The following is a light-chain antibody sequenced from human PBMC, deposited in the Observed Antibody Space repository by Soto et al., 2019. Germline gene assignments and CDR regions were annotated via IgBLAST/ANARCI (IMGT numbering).Light chain of an antibody. CDR3: GTWDSRRSLYWV. V-gene: IGLV1-51*02. CDR1: SSNIGNNY. J-gene: IGLJ3*02. CDR2: ENN. Sequence: QSVLTQPPSVSAAPGQKVTISCYGSSSNIGNNYVSWYQQLPGTASKLLIYENNKRPSGIPDRFSGSKSGTSATLGITGLQTGDEADYYCGTWDSRRSLYWVFGGLTKLTVL.